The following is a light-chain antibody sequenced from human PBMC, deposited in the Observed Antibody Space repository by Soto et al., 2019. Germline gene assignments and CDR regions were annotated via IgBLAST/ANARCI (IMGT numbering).Light chain of an antibody. J-gene: IGKJ4*01. CDR1: QSVRSD. CDR2: GAF. Sequence: EIVMTQSPATLSMFPGERATLSCRASQSVRSDLGWYQQKPGQAPRLLIHGAFIRAAGVPARFSGSGSGTEFTLTISSLQSEDSAVYYCQQYNDWPLTFGGGTKVEIQ. CDR3: QQYNDWPLT. V-gene: IGKV3-15*01.